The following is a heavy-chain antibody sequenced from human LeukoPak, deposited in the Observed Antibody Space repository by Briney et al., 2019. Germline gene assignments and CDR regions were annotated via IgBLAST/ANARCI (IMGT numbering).Heavy chain of an antibody. CDR2: INPNSGGT. J-gene: IGHJ6*03. CDR1: GYTFTGYY. D-gene: IGHD2-8*01. CDR3: ARDPRGYCTNGVCYSTYYFDYYMDV. Sequence: GASVKVSSKASGYTFTGYYMHWVRQAPGQGLEWMGWINPNSGGTNYAQKFQGRVTMTRDTSISTAYIELSRLRSDDTAVYYCARDPRGYCTNGVCYSTYYFDYYMDVWGKGTTVTVSS. V-gene: IGHV1-2*02.